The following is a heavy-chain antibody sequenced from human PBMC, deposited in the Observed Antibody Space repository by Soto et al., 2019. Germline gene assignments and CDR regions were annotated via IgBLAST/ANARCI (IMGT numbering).Heavy chain of an antibody. CDR2: ISSSSSYI. CDR3: AREVGYGDYMYYYYMDV. Sequence: EVQLVESGGGLVKPGGSLRLSCAASGFTFSSYSMNWVRQAPGKGLEWVSSISSSSSYIYYADSVKGRFTISRDNAKNSLYLQMNSLRAEDTAVYYCAREVGYGDYMYYYYMDVWGKGTTVTVSS. CDR1: GFTFSSYS. J-gene: IGHJ6*03. V-gene: IGHV3-21*01. D-gene: IGHD4-17*01.